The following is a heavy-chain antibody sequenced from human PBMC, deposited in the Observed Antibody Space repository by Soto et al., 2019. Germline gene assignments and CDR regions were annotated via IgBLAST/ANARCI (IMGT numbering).Heavy chain of an antibody. CDR1: GFVFSSHP. D-gene: IGHD3-10*01. CDR2: ISDGGDLT. J-gene: IGHJ3*02. Sequence: PGGSLRLSCAASGFVFSSHPMSWVRQAPEKGLEWVAGISDGGDLTYNADSVRGRFTISRDNSRNTLYLQMNSLRAEDTAVYYCARRVIGSSRAFDIWGQGTMVTVSS. CDR3: ARRVIGSSRAFDI. V-gene: IGHV3-23*01.